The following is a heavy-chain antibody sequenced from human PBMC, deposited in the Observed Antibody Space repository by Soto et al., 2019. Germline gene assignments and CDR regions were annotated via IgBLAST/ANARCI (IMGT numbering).Heavy chain of an antibody. CDR1: GYRFGDYA. V-gene: IGHV1-69*01. CDR3: ARGKTRVTAYTAFDV. CDR2: IVPNFGTP. J-gene: IGHJ4*02. D-gene: IGHD2-21*02. Sequence: QVQLVQSGADGREPGSSVNVSCKATGYRFGDYAIAWVRQAPGLGLEYMGGIVPNFGTPNYAQNVRDKVTISADALTNTVFLQLASLTSNDTAVYFCARGKTRVTAYTAFDVWGLGTLVTVSS.